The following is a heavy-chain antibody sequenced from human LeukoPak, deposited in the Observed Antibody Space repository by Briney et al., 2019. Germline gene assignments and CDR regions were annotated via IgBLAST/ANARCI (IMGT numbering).Heavy chain of an antibody. Sequence: GASVKVSCTASVYTFTGYYMHWVRQAPGQGLEWMGWINPNSGDTNYAQKFQGRVTMTRDTSISTAYMELSRLRYDDTAVYYCARDRALRYFPPDDYWGQGTLVTVSS. V-gene: IGHV1-2*02. CDR3: ARDRALRYFPPDDY. J-gene: IGHJ4*02. D-gene: IGHD3-9*01. CDR1: VYTFTGYY. CDR2: INPNSGDT.